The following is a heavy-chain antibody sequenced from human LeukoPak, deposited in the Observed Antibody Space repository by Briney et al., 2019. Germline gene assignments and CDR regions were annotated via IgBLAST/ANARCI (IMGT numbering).Heavy chain of an antibody. CDR2: ISYDGSNK. V-gene: IGHV3-30*04. J-gene: IGHJ4*02. D-gene: IGHD5-24*01. Sequence: GRSLRLACAASGFTFSRYAMHWVRQAPGKGLEWVAVISYDGSNKYYADSVKGRFTISRDNSKNTLYLQMNSLRAEDTAVYYCARCPLQSVTSYYFDYWGQGTLATVSS. CDR3: ARCPLQSVTSYYFDY. CDR1: GFTFSRYA.